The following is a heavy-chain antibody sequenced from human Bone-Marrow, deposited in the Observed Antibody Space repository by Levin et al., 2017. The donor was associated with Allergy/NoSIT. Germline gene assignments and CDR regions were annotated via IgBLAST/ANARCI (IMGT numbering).Heavy chain of an antibody. CDR3: ARHLRAASPTSVPVSADF. CDR1: GDSIISSTYY. D-gene: IGHD6-25*01. Sequence: SETLSLTCTVSGDSIISSTYYWDWIRQPPGKGLEWIGSIYYGGTAYYNPSLKTRVAMSVDTSNNQFSLNLNSVTAADTAVYYCARHLRAASPTSVPVSADFWGQGTLVTVSS. CDR2: IYYGGTA. J-gene: IGHJ1*01. V-gene: IGHV4-39*01.